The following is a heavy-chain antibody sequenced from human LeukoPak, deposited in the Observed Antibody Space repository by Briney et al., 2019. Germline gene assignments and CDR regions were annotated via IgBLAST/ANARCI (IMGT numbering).Heavy chain of an antibody. D-gene: IGHD1-26*01. V-gene: IGHV4-30-4*01. CDR3: ARDYSGSYFNYYGMDV. CDR1: GGSISSGDYY. CDR2: IYYSGST. J-gene: IGHJ6*02. Sequence: SETLSLTCTVSGGSISSGDYYWSWIRQPPGKGLEWIGYIYYSGSTYYNPSLKSRVTMSVDTSKNQFSLKLSSVTAADTAVYYCARDYSGSYFNYYGMDVWGQGTTVTVSS.